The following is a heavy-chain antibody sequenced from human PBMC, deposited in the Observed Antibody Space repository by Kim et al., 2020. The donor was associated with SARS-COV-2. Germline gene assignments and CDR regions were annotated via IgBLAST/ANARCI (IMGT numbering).Heavy chain of an antibody. CDR1: GFTFSTYA. J-gene: IGHJ4*02. Sequence: GGSLRLSCAASGFTFSTYAMSWVRQAPGMGLEWVSTIYSGGSSTFYADSVKGRFTISRDNSKNTLYLQINSLRAEDTAVYYCGTTTSGWIFDYWGQGTMV. CDR2: IYSGGSST. CDR3: GTTTSGWIFDY. D-gene: IGHD6-19*01. V-gene: IGHV3-23*03.